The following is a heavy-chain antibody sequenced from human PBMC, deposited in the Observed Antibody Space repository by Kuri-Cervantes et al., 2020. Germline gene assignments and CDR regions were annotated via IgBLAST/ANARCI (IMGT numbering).Heavy chain of an antibody. CDR2: IYYSGST. Sequence: SETLSLTCTVSGGSVSSGSYYWSWIRQPPGKGLEWIGYIYYSGSTNYNPSLKSRVTISVDTSKNQFSLKLSSVTAADTAVYYCARDREVTGAFDIWGQGTMVTVSS. CDR3: ARDREVTGAFDI. CDR1: GGSVSSGSYY. J-gene: IGHJ3*02. D-gene: IGHD1-14*01. V-gene: IGHV4-61*01.